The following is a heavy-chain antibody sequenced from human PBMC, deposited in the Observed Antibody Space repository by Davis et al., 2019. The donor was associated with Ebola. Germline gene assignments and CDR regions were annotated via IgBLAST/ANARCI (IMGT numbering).Heavy chain of an antibody. CDR3: AKVSRRITMIVVVTDDDY. D-gene: IGHD3-22*01. CDR2: ISYDGSNK. J-gene: IGHJ4*02. CDR1: GFTFDDHA. Sequence: GESLKISCAASGFTFDDHAMHWVRQAPGKGLEWVAVISYDGSNKYYADSVKGRFTISRDNSKNTLYLQMNSLRAEDTAVYYCAKVSRRITMIVVVTDDDYWGQGTLVTVSS. V-gene: IGHV3-30*18.